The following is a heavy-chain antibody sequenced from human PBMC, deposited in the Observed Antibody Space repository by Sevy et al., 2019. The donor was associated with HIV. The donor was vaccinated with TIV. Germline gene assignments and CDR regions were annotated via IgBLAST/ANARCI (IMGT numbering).Heavy chain of an antibody. CDR3: AGDPSGGCGELFSYYFLDV. V-gene: IGHV3-7*01. CDR1: GFTFTAYW. D-gene: IGHD3-10*01. Sequence: GGSLRLSCAASGFTFTAYWMHWVRQAPGKGLEWVANIKGDGSEKYYVDSVKGRFTISRDNAKNSLYLQMNSLRAEDTAFYYCAGDPSGGCGELFSYYFLDVWGKGTTVTVSS. CDR2: IKGDGSEK. J-gene: IGHJ6*03.